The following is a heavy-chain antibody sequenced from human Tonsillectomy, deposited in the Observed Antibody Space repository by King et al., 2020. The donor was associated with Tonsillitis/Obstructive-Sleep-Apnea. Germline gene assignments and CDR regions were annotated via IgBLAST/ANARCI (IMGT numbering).Heavy chain of an antibody. J-gene: IGHJ3*02. CDR2: IYPGDSDT. Sequence: QLVQSGAEVKKPGESLKISCKGSGYSFTTYWIAWVRQMPGKGLEWMGIIYPGDSDTRYSPSFQGQVTISADKSISTAYLQWSSLKASDTAMYYCAGYYDSSGYSLGAFDIWGQRTVVTVSS. D-gene: IGHD3-22*01. CDR1: GYSFTTYW. V-gene: IGHV5-51*01. CDR3: AGYYDSSGYSLGAFDI.